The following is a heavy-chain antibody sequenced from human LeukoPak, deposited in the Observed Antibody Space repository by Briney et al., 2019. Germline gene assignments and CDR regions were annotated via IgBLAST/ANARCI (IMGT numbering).Heavy chain of an antibody. Sequence: SVKVSCKASGGTFSSYAISWVRQAPGQGLEWMGGIIPIFGTANYAQKFQGRVTITADESTSTAYMELSSLRSEDTAVYYCARDGRDCSSTSCYPYYYYMDVWGKGTTVTVSS. CDR3: ARDGRDCSSTSCYPYYYYMDV. D-gene: IGHD2-2*01. J-gene: IGHJ6*03. CDR1: GGTFSSYA. V-gene: IGHV1-69*13. CDR2: IIPIFGTA.